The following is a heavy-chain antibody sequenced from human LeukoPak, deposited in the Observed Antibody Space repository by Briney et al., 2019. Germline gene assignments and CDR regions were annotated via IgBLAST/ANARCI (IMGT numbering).Heavy chain of an antibody. V-gene: IGHV3-23*01. CDR2: ISGSGGST. D-gene: IGHD3-10*01. CDR1: GFTFSSYG. J-gene: IGHJ4*02. Sequence: PAGRSLRLSCAASGFTFSSYGMHWVRQAPGKGLEWVSAISGSGGSTYYADSVKGRFTISRDNSESTLYLQMNSLRAEDTAVYYCAKGRFGAFDYWGQGTLVTVSS. CDR3: AKGRFGAFDY.